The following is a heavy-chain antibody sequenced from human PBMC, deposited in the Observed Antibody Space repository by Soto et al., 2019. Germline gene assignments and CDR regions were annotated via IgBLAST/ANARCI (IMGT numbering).Heavy chain of an antibody. J-gene: IGHJ4*02. Sequence: GSLRLSCAASGFTFSSYAMSWVRQAPGKGLEWVSAISGSGGSTYYADSVKGRFTISRDNSKNTLYLQMNSLRAEDTAVYYCAKDLFLSEKLRRPFDYWGQGTLVTVSS. CDR1: GFTFSSYA. D-gene: IGHD3-16*01. V-gene: IGHV3-23*01. CDR2: ISGSGGST. CDR3: AKDLFLSEKLRRPFDY.